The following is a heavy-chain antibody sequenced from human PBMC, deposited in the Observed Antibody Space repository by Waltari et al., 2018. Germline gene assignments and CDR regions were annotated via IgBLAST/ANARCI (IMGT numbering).Heavy chain of an antibody. CDR3: ARVCFVPEGYCSSTSCYTAYNWFDP. CDR1: GGTFSSYA. Sequence: QVQLVQSGAEVKQPGSSVKVSCKASGGTFSSYAISWVRQAPGQGLEWLGGILPIFGTANDAQKFQDRVTITADESTSTAYMELSSLRSEDTAVYYCARVCFVPEGYCSSTSCYTAYNWFDPWGQGTLVTVSS. D-gene: IGHD2-2*02. J-gene: IGHJ5*02. V-gene: IGHV1-69*12. CDR2: ILPIFGTA.